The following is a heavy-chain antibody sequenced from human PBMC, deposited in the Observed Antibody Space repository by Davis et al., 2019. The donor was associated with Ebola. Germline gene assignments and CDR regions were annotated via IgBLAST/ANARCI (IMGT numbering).Heavy chain of an antibody. D-gene: IGHD3-22*01. CDR2: IYYSGST. V-gene: IGHV4-59*12. CDR3: ARVAVKDRGYYDSSGPYFDY. J-gene: IGHJ4*02. Sequence: PSETLSLTCTVSGGSISSYYWSWIRQPPGKGLEWIGYIYYSGSTYYNPSLKSRVTISVDTSKNQFSLKLSSVTAADTAVYYCARVAVKDRGYYDSSGPYFDYWGQGTLVTVSS. CDR1: GGSISSYY.